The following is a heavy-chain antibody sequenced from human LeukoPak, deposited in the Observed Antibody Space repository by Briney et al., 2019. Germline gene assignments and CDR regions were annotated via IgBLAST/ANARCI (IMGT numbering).Heavy chain of an antibody. CDR3: ARVDIVATSFDY. Sequence: SQTLSLTCTVSGGSISSGGYYWSWIRQHLGKGLEWIGYIYYSGSTYYNPSLKSRVTISVDTSKNQFSLKLSSVTAADTAVYYCARVDIVATSFDYWGQGTLVTVSS. CDR2: IYYSGST. V-gene: IGHV4-31*03. D-gene: IGHD5-12*01. J-gene: IGHJ4*02. CDR1: GGSISSGGYY.